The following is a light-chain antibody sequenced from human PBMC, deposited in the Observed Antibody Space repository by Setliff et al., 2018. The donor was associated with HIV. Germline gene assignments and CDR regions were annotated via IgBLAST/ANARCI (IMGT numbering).Light chain of an antibody. J-gene: IGLJ2*01. CDR3: ATWDDNLNGPL. Sequence: QSALTQPPSASGTPGQRVTISCSGGTSNIGSNTVNWYQQLPGTAPKLLIFSDNQRPSGVPDRFSASKSGTSASLAISGLQSDDDSNYYCATWDDNLNGPLFGGGTQLTVL. CDR1: TSNIGSNT. CDR2: SDN. V-gene: IGLV1-44*01.